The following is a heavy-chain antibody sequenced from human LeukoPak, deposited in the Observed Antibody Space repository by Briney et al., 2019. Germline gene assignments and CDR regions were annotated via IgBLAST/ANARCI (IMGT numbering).Heavy chain of an antibody. Sequence: PGGSLRLSCAASGFIFSSYAMHWVRQAPGKGLEWVAIVAYDGSDKYYADSVKGRFTISRDNSKNTLYLQMNSLRSEDMAVYYCARRRIPGTTPAGSDIWGQGTMVTVSS. CDR2: VAYDGSDK. J-gene: IGHJ3*02. D-gene: IGHD1-7*01. CDR1: GFIFSSYA. CDR3: ARRRIPGTTPAGSDI. V-gene: IGHV3-30*04.